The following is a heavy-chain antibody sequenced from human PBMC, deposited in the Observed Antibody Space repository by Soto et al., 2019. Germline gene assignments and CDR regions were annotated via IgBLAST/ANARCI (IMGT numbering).Heavy chain of an antibody. CDR1: GFTFGSYG. CDR2: ISGSGDST. V-gene: IGHV3-23*01. Sequence: GGSLRLSCAASGFTFGSYGMSWVRQAPGKGLEWVSIISGSGDSTYYADSVKGRFTISRDNSKNALYLQMNSLRAEDTAVYYCAKGGTTVEIYYYYYGMDVWGQGTTVTVSS. J-gene: IGHJ6*02. CDR3: AKGGTTVEIYYYYYGMDV. D-gene: IGHD4-17*01.